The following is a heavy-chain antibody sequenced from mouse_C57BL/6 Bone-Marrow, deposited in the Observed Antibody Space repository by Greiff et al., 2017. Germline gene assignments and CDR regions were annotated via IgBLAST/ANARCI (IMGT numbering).Heavy chain of an antibody. CDR1: GYTFTSYW. CDR3: ARGVYYSGDFDY. V-gene: IGHV1-69*01. D-gene: IGHD2-12*01. Sequence: QVQLQQPGAELVMPGASVKLSCKASGYTFTSYWMHWVKQRPGQGLEWIGEIDPSDSYTNYNQKFKGKSTLTVDKSASTAYMQLSSLTSDDSAVYYCARGVYYSGDFDYWGQGTTLTVSS. J-gene: IGHJ2*01. CDR2: IDPSDSYT.